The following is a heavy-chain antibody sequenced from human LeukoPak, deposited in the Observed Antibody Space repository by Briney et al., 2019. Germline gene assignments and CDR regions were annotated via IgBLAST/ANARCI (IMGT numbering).Heavy chain of an antibody. CDR3: AKDLSGYCSGGSCYPNWFDP. J-gene: IGHJ5*02. CDR2: IRYDGSDK. D-gene: IGHD2-15*01. Sequence: GGSLRLSCAASGFTFSGYGMHWVRQAPGQGLEWVALIRYDGSDKRYADSVKGRFTISRDNSRNTLYLQMNSLRPEDTAVYYCAKDLSGYCSGGSCYPNWFDPWGQGTLVTVSS. CDR1: GFTFSGYG. V-gene: IGHV3-30*02.